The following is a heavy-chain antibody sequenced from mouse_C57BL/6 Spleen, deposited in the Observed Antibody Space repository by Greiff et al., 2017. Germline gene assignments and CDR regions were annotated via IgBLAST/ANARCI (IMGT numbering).Heavy chain of an antibody. J-gene: IGHJ4*01. Sequence: EVKLVESGGGLVQPGGSLSLSCAASGFTFTDYYMSWVRQPPGKALEWLGFIRNKANGYTTEYSASVKGRFTISRDNSQSILYLQMNALRAEDSATYYCARGGDYYGSSYDAMDYWGQGTSVTVSS. D-gene: IGHD1-1*01. CDR2: IRNKANGYTT. V-gene: IGHV7-3*01. CDR1: GFTFTDYY. CDR3: ARGGDYYGSSYDAMDY.